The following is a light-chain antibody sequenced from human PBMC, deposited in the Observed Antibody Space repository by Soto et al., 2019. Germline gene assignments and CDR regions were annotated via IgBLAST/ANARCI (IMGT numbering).Light chain of an antibody. J-gene: IGKJ5*01. V-gene: IGKV3-20*01. CDR2: GAS. CDR1: QSVSSSY. Sequence: EIVLTQSPGTLSLSPGERATLSCRASQSVSSSYLAWYQQKPGQAPRLLIYGASNRATGIPDRFSGSWSGTDFTLTISRLEPEDFAVYYCQQYGSSPINFGQGTRLEIK. CDR3: QQYGSSPIN.